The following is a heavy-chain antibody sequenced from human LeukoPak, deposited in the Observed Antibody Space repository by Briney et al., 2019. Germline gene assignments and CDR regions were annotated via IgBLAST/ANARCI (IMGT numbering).Heavy chain of an antibody. CDR1: GFTFSSYW. J-gene: IGHJ2*01. CDR2: MNSDGRST. Sequence: PGRSLRLSCAASGFTFSSYWMHWVRQAPGKGLVWVSRMNSDGRSTRYADSVKGRFTISRDNAKNTLYLQMNSLRAEDTAVYYCASGCSGGSCPTRNWYFDLWGRGTLVTVSS. V-gene: IGHV3-74*01. D-gene: IGHD2-15*01. CDR3: ASGCSGGSCPTRNWYFDL.